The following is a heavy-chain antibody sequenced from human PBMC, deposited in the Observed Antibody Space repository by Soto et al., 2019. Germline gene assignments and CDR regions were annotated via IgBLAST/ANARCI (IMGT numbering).Heavy chain of an antibody. Sequence: QVQLVESGGGVVQPGRSLRLSCAASGFTFSSYGMHWVRQAPGKGLEWVAVIWYDGSNKYYADSVKGRFTISRDNSKNTLYLQMNSLRAEDTAVYYCARVGWRDYYYYYGMDVWGQGTTVTVSS. CDR3: ARVGWRDYYYYYGMDV. V-gene: IGHV3-33*01. CDR1: GFTFSSYG. CDR2: IWYDGSNK. J-gene: IGHJ6*02. D-gene: IGHD3-3*01.